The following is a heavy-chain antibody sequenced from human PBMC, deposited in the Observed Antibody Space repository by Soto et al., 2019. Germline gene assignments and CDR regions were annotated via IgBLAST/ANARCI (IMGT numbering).Heavy chain of an antibody. Sequence: QVQLQESGPGLVKPSQTLSLTCTVSGCSIRSGVYYCSWIRQHPGKGLEWIGYISYSGSTYYNPTRKSRVTISVDTSKNQFAVKLCSATAADTAGYYFAIVGRSIAAAGTHFDYWGQGTQVTVSS. CDR1: GCSIRSGVYY. CDR2: ISYSGST. V-gene: IGHV4-31*03. CDR3: AIVGRSIAAAGTHFDY. D-gene: IGHD6-13*01. J-gene: IGHJ4*02.